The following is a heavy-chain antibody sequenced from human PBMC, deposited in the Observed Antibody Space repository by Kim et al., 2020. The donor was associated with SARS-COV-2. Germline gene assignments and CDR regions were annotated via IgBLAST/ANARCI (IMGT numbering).Heavy chain of an antibody. V-gene: IGHV3-33*01. CDR1: GFTFSSYG. CDR2: IWYDGSNK. Sequence: GGSLRLSCAASGFTFSSYGMHWVRQAPGKGLEWVAVIWYDGSNKYYADSVKGRFTISRDNSKNTLYLQMNSLRAEDTAVYYCARESVNYDSSGYSAGFDYWRQGTLVTVSS. CDR3: ARESVNYDSSGYSAGFDY. D-gene: IGHD3-22*01. J-gene: IGHJ4*02.